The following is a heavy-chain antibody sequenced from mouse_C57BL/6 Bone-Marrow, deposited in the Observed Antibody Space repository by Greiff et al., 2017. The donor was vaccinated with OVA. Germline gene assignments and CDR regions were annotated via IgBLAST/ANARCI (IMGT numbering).Heavy chain of an antibody. Sequence: QVQLQQPGAELVKPGASVKMSCKASGYTFTSYWITWVKQRPGQGLEWIGDIYPGSGSTNYNEKFKSKATLTVDTSSSTAYMQLSSLTSEDSAVYDCARSRWLLPSWFAYWAQGTLVTVSA. V-gene: IGHV1-55*01. D-gene: IGHD2-3*01. CDR1: GYTFTSYW. CDR3: ARSRWLLPSWFAY. J-gene: IGHJ3*01. CDR2: IYPGSGST.